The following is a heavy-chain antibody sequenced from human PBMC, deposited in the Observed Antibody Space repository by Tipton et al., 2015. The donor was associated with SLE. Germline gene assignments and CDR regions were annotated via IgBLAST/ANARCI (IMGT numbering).Heavy chain of an antibody. CDR3: AKDAFYASGWLDL. J-gene: IGHJ5*02. D-gene: IGHD2/OR15-2a*01. CDR2: ISWNSGSI. Sequence: SLRLSCAASGISFDDYAMHWVRQAPGKGLEWVSGISWNSGSIGYADSVKGRFTISRDNAKNSLYLQMNSLRAEDTAVYYCAKDAFYASGWLDLWGQGTLVTVSS. V-gene: IGHV3-9*01. CDR1: GISFDDYA.